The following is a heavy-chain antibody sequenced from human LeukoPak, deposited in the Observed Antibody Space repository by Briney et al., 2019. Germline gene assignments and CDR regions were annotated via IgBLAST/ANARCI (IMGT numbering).Heavy chain of an antibody. V-gene: IGHV3-74*01. J-gene: IGHJ3*02. CDR2: IDNGGTTT. D-gene: IGHD3-22*01. CDR3: AKEDEYYYDSSGTRAFDI. CDR1: GFSFSTYW. Sequence: GGSLRLSCVASGFSFSTYWMHWVRQAPGKGLVWVSRIDNGGTTTLYADSVRGRFTISRDNSKNTLYLQMNSLRAEDTAVYYCAKEDEYYYDSSGTRAFDIWGQGTMVTVSS.